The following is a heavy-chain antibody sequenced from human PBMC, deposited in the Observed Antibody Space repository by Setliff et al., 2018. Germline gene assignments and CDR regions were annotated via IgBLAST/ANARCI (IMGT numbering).Heavy chain of an antibody. J-gene: IGHJ4*02. V-gene: IGHV4-34*01. Sequence: SETLSLTCAVYGGSFSGYYWSWIRQPPGKGLEWIGEINHSGSTNYNPSLKSRVTISVDTSKNQFSLKLSSVTAEDTAVYYCARGYGDYAWLFGYWGQGTLVTVSS. CDR2: INHSGST. CDR3: ARGYGDYAWLFGY. CDR1: GGSFSGYY. D-gene: IGHD4-17*01.